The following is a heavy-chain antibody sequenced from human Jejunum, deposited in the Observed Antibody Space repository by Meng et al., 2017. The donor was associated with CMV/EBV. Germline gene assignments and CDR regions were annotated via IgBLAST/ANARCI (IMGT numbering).Heavy chain of an antibody. V-gene: IGHV1-2*06. CDR1: AYTFAGYY. J-gene: IGHJ2*01. Sequence: QVQLVQSGAEVKKPGASVKGSCXASAYTFAGYYMHWVRQAPGQGLEWMGRINPNSGGANYAQKFQGRVTMTRDTSISTAYMELSRLRSDDTAVYYCAREGLVGDLRYFDLWGRGTLVTVSS. CDR3: AREGLVGDLRYFDL. CDR2: INPNSGGA. D-gene: IGHD3-16*01.